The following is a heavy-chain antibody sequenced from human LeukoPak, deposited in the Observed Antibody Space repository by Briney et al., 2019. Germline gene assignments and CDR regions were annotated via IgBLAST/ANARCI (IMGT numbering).Heavy chain of an antibody. V-gene: IGHV3-7*03. CDR3: AREGYSYGYPFDY. CDR1: GFTFSSYW. CDR2: IKQDGSEK. D-gene: IGHD5-18*01. Sequence: SGGSLRLSCAASGFTFSSYWMSWVRQAPGKGLEWVANIKQDGSEKNYVDSVKGRFTISRDNAKNSLYLQMNSLRAEDTAVYYCAREGYSYGYPFDYWGQGTLVTVSS. J-gene: IGHJ4*02.